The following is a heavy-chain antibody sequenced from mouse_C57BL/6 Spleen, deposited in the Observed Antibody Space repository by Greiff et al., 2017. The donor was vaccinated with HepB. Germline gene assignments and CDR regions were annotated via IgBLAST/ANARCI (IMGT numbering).Heavy chain of an antibody. V-gene: IGHV1-82*01. D-gene: IGHD1-1*01. J-gene: IGHJ4*01. Sequence: VQLQESGPELVKPGASVKISCKASGYAFSSSWMNWVKQRPGKGLEWIGRIYPGDGDTNYNGKFKGKATLTADKSSSTAYMQLSSLTSEDSAVYFCARRGITTVAAMDYWGQRTSVTVSS. CDR3: ARRGITTVAAMDY. CDR1: GYAFSSSW. CDR2: IYPGDGDT.